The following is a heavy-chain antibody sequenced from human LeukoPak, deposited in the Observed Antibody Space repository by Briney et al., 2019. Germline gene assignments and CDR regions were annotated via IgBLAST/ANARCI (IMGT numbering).Heavy chain of an antibody. CDR1: GWSFRGYY. V-gene: IGHV4-34*01. D-gene: IGHD3-10*01. J-gene: IGHJ5*02. Sequence: SETLSLTCAVYGWSFRGYYWSWIRQPPGKGLEWIGEINHSGSTNYNPSLKSRVTISVDTSKNQFSLKLSSVTAADTAVYYCARGGVRGVIITWGQGTLVTVSS. CDR2: INHSGST. CDR3: ARGGVRGVIIT.